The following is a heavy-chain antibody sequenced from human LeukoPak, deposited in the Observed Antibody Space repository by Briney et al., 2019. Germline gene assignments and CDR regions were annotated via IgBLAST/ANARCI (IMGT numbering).Heavy chain of an antibody. Sequence: GGSLRLSCAASGFTVSNYYMSWVRQPPGKGLEWVSVMYTGGGQYYGDSVKGRFTISRDNSKNTVFLQMNSLRVEDTALYYCTRGQSYCGADCYSDWGQGTLVTVSS. CDR3: TRGQSYCGADCYSD. D-gene: IGHD2-21*02. CDR1: GFTVSNYY. J-gene: IGHJ4*02. CDR2: MYTGGGQ. V-gene: IGHV3-66*01.